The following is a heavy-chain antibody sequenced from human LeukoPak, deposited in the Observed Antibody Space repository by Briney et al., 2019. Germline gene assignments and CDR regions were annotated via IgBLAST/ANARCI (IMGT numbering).Heavy chain of an antibody. D-gene: IGHD4-17*01. CDR3: AKEGPYGDYTLYYFGY. CDR2: ISGSGGST. J-gene: IGHJ4*02. V-gene: IGHV3-23*01. CDR1: GFTFSSYA. Sequence: GGSLRLSCAAYGFTFSSYAMSWVRQAPGKGLEWVSAISGSGGSTYYADSVKGRFTISRDNSKNTLYMQMNSLGAEETAVYYCAKEGPYGDYTLYYFGYWGQGTLVTVSS.